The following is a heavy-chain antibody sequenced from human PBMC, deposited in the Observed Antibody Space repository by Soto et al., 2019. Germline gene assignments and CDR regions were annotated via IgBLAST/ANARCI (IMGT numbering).Heavy chain of an antibody. Sequence: SVKVSCKASGGTFSSYAISWVRQAPGQGPEWMGGIIPIFGTANYAQKFQGRVTITADESTSTAYMELSSLRSEDTAVYYCARDKGIQLWSNYYYYGMDVWGQGTTVTVSS. J-gene: IGHJ6*02. CDR1: GGTFSSYA. V-gene: IGHV1-69*13. CDR3: ARDKGIQLWSNYYYYGMDV. D-gene: IGHD5-18*01. CDR2: IIPIFGTA.